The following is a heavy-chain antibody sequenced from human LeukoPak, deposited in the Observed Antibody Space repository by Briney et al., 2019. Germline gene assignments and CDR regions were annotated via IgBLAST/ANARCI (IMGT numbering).Heavy chain of an antibody. Sequence: GGSLRLSCAASGFTFSSYAMSWVRQAPGKGLEWVSAISSSGSTIYYADSVKGRFTISRDNAKNSLYLQMNSLRAEDTAVYYCARDGRAAAGFDYWGQGTLVTVSS. V-gene: IGHV3-21*04. CDR1: GFTFSSYA. J-gene: IGHJ4*02. D-gene: IGHD6-13*01. CDR3: ARDGRAAAGFDY. CDR2: ISSSGSTI.